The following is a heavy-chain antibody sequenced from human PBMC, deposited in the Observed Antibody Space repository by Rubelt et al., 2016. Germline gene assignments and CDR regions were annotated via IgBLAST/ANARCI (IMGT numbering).Heavy chain of an antibody. J-gene: IGHJ4*02. D-gene: IGHD1-26*01. CDR1: GGSISSSNW. V-gene: IGHV4-4*02. CDR3: ASGSYYYFDY. CDR2: IYYSGST. Sequence: QVQLQESGPGLVKPSGTLSLTCAVSGGSISSSNWWSWVRQTPGKGLEWIGSIYYSGSTYYNPSLKSRVTISVDTSKNQFSLKLSSVTAADTAVYYCASGSYYYFDYWGQGTLVTVSS.